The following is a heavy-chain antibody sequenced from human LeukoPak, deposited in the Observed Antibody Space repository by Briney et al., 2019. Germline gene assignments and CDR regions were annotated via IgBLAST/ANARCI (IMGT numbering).Heavy chain of an antibody. CDR3: ARAFEYYYVDY. D-gene: IGHD2/OR15-2a*01. V-gene: IGHV4-39*01. CDR1: GGTISSSNDY. CDR2: IFYRGRT. J-gene: IGHJ4*02. Sequence: SETLSLTCTVSGGTISSSNDYWGWIRQSPGKGLEWIGNIFYRGRTYYKSSLKSRVTISVNTSKNQFSLKLSSVTAADTAVYYCARAFEYYYVDYWGQGTLVTVSS.